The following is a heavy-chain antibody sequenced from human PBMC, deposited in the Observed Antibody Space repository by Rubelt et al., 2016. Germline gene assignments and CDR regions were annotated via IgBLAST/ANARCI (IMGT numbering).Heavy chain of an antibody. CDR1: GGSFSGYY. D-gene: IGHD1-20*01. J-gene: IGHJ3*02. CDR2: INHSGST. V-gene: IGHV4-34*01. CDR3: ARAPNWNDPPGAFDI. Sequence: QVQLQQWGAGLLKPSETLSLTCAVYGGSFSGYYWSWIRQPPGKGLEWIGEINHSGSTNSNPSLKRRGNISVDTSKNQFSLKLSSVTAADTAVYYCARAPNWNDPPGAFDIWGQGTMVTVSS.